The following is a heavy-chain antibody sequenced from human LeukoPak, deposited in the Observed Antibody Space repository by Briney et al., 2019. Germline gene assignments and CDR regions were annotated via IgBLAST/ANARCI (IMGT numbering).Heavy chain of an antibody. Sequence: GGSLRLSCTASGFTFGDYAMSWVRQAPGKGLEWVGFIRSKAYGGTTEYAASVKGRFTISRDDSKSIAYLQMNSLKTEDTAVYYCTLQAYYDSLFDYRGQGTLVTVSS. J-gene: IGHJ4*02. CDR3: TLQAYYDSLFDY. CDR2: IRSKAYGGTT. CDR1: GFTFGDYA. V-gene: IGHV3-49*04. D-gene: IGHD3-22*01.